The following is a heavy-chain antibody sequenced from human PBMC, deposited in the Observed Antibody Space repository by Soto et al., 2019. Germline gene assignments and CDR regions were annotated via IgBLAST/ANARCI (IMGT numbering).Heavy chain of an antibody. CDR3: ARRYSSSWYFDY. Sequence: QVQLQESGPGLVKSSETLSLTCTVSGGSISSYYWSWFRQPPGKGLEWIGYIYYSGSTDYNPSLKSRVTISVDTSKNQFSLKLNSVTAADTAVYYCARRYSSSWYFDYWGQGTVVTVSS. J-gene: IGHJ4*02. CDR2: IYYSGST. D-gene: IGHD6-13*01. V-gene: IGHV4-59*01. CDR1: GGSISSYY.